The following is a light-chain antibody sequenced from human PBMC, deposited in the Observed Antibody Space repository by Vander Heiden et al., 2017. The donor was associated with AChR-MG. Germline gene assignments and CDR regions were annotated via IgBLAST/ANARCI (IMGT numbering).Light chain of an antibody. CDR2: GAS. V-gene: IGKV3-20*01. CDR1: QSVSSSY. CDR3: QQYGSSPVLT. J-gene: IGKJ4*01. Sequence: ELVLTQSPGTLSLSPGERATLSCRASQSVSSSYLAWYQQKPGQTPRLLIYGASSRATGIPDRFSGSGSGTDFTLIISRLEPEDFAVYYCQQYGSSPVLTFGGGTKVEIK.